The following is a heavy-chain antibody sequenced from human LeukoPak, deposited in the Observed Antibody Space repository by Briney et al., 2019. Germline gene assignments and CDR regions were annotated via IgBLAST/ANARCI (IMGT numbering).Heavy chain of an antibody. J-gene: IGHJ4*02. D-gene: IGHD1-26*01. CDR3: TAHGTYYRHFDS. CDR1: GLTFSSYA. CDR2: IKSKTDGGTT. V-gene: IGHV3-15*01. Sequence: PGGSLRLSCAASGLTFSSYAMSWVRQAPGKGLEWVGRIKSKTDGGTTDYAAPVKGRFTISRDDSQNTLYLQVNSLKIEDTAVYYCTAHGTYYRHFDSWGQGTLVTVSS.